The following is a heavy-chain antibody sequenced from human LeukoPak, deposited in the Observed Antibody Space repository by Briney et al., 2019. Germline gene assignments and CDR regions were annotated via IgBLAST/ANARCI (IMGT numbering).Heavy chain of an antibody. D-gene: IGHD1-14*01. J-gene: IGHJ5*02. CDR3: ARAAQPGFDP. Sequence: PGGSLRLSCGASGLTFGTYSMNWVRQAPGKGLEWVSYTSSDSGTIYYADSVKGRFTISRDNAKNSLYLQMNSLRAEDTAVYYCARAAQPGFDPWGQGTLVTVSS. V-gene: IGHV3-48*01. CDR1: GLTFGTYS. CDR2: TSSDSGTI.